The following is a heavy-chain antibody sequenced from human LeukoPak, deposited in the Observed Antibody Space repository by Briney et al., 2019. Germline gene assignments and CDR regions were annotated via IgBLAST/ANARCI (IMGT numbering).Heavy chain of an antibody. D-gene: IGHD3-3*01. CDR2: ISSSSSYI. CDR3: ARWLNFGVVIHGDDAFDI. Sequence: GGSLRLSCAASGFTFSSYSMNWVRQAPGKGLEWVSSISSSSSYIYYADSVKGRFTISRDNAKNSLYLQMNSLRAEDTAVYYCARWLNFGVVIHGDDAFDIWGQGTMVTVSS. V-gene: IGHV3-21*01. J-gene: IGHJ3*02. CDR1: GFTFSSYS.